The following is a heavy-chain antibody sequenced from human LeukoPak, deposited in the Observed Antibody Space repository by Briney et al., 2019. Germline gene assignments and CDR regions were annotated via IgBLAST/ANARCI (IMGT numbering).Heavy chain of an antibody. D-gene: IGHD2-2*01. CDR1: GFTFSSYW. Sequence: PGGSLRLSCAASGFTFSSYWMSWVRQAPGKGLEWVANIKQDGSEKYYVDPVKGRFTISRDNAKNSLYLQMNSLRAEDTAVYYCAKVVPAAGFDYWGQGTLVTVSS. CDR2: IKQDGSEK. V-gene: IGHV3-7*01. CDR3: AKVVPAAGFDY. J-gene: IGHJ4*02.